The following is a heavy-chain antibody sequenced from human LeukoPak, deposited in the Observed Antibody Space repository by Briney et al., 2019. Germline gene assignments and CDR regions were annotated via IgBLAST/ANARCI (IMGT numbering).Heavy chain of an antibody. D-gene: IGHD3-10*01. Sequence: PGRSLRLSCAASGFTFSSYAMHWVRQAPGKGLEWVAVISYDGSNKYYADSVKGRFTISRDNSRNTLYLQMNSLRAEDTAVYYCARDPELLWFGELSGYFDYWGQGTLVTVSS. CDR3: ARDPELLWFGELSGYFDY. V-gene: IGHV3-30*04. CDR2: ISYDGSNK. CDR1: GFTFSSYA. J-gene: IGHJ4*02.